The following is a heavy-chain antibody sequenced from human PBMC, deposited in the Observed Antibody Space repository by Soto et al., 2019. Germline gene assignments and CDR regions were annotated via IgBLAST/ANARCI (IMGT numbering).Heavy chain of an antibody. CDR1: GFTFSSYA. D-gene: IGHD3-10*01. V-gene: IGHV3-23*01. J-gene: IGHJ6*02. CDR2: ISGSGGST. Sequence: GGSLRLSCAASGFTFSSYAMSWVRQAPGKGLEWVSAISGSGGSTYYADSVKGRFTISRDNSKNTLYLQMNSLRAEDTAVYYCAKGGGDLSGSYYSPSYYYYYGMDVWGQGTTVTVSS. CDR3: AKGGGDLSGSYYSPSYYYYYGMDV.